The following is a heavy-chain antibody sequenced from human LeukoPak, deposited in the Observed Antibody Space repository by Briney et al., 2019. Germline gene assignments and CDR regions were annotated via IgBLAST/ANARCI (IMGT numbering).Heavy chain of an antibody. D-gene: IGHD3-16*01. V-gene: IGHV3-20*01. CDR2: INWNGGST. J-gene: IGHJ6*03. Sequence: GRSLRLSCAASGFTFDDYGMSWVRQAPGKGLEWVSGINWNGGSTGYADSVKGRFTISRDNAKNSLYLQMNSLRAEDTALYHCARETYDKGYYYYYMDVWGKGTTVTISS. CDR3: ARETYDKGYYYYYMDV. CDR1: GFTFDDYG.